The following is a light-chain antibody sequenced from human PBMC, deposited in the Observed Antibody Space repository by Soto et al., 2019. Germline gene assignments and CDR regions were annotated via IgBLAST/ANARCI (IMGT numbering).Light chain of an antibody. CDR1: TGPVAWDHF. Sequence: QAVVTQEPSLTVSPGEAVTLTCGSSTGPVAWDHFPYWFQQKPGQAPRPLIYDTSMKHSWTPARFSGSLLGGKAALTLSGAQVDDEAEYYCLLYYSGVRVFGGGTKVTVL. V-gene: IGLV7-46*01. CDR3: LLYYSGVRV. J-gene: IGLJ3*02. CDR2: DTS.